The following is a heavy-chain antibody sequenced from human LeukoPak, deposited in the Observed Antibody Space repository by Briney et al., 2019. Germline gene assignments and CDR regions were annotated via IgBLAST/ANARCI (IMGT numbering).Heavy chain of an antibody. V-gene: IGHV3-48*03. J-gene: IGHJ3*02. Sequence: GGSLRLSCAASGFTFSSYEMNWVRQAPGKGLEWVSYISSSGSTIYYADSVKGRFPISRDNAKNSLYLQINSLRAEDTAVYYCARSVMDIVVVEAFDIWGQGTMVTVSS. CDR3: ARSVMDIVVVEAFDI. CDR2: ISSSGSTI. CDR1: GFTFSSYE. D-gene: IGHD2-15*01.